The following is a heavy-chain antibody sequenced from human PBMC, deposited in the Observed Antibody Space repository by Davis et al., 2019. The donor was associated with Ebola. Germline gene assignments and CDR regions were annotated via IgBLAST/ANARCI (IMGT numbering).Heavy chain of an antibody. D-gene: IGHD2-15*01. J-gene: IGHJ6*02. CDR2: IYYSGST. V-gene: IGHV4-39*01. Sequence: SETLSLTCTVPGGSISSSSYYWGWIRQPPGKGLEWIGSIYYSGSTYYNPSLKSRVTISVDTSKNQFSLKLSSVTAADTAVYYCAGKVRYRGIYGMDVWGQGTTVTVSS. CDR3: AGKVRYRGIYGMDV. CDR1: GGSISSSSYY.